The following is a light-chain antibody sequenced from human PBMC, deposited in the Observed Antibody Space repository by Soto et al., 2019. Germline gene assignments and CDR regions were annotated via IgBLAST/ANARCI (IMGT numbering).Light chain of an antibody. V-gene: IGKV3-20*01. CDR2: GAS. CDR1: QSVYNNY. CDR3: QPYGSSLP. J-gene: IGKJ3*01. Sequence: EIVLTQSPGTLSLSPGERATLSCRASQSVYNNYLAWYQQKPGQAPRLLIYGASSTATGIPDWFSGSWAGTDFTLTISRLEPEDFAGYYCQPYGSSLPFGPGTKVDLK.